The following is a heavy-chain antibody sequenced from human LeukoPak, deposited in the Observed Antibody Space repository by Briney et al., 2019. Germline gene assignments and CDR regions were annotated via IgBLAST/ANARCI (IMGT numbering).Heavy chain of an antibody. D-gene: IGHD3-22*01. CDR2: INHSGST. CDR1: GGSFSGYY. CDR3: ARGLNYYYDSSGSDAFDI. J-gene: IGHJ3*02. V-gene: IGHV4-34*01. Sequence: KPSETLSLTCAVYGGSFSGYYWSWIRQPPRKGLEWIGEINHSGSTNYNPSLKSRVTISVDTSKNQFSLKLSSVTAADTAVYYCARGLNYYYDSSGSDAFDIWGQGTMVTVSS.